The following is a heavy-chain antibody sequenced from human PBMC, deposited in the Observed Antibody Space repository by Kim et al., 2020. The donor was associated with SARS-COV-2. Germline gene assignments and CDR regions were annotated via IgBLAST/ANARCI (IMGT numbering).Heavy chain of an antibody. CDR1: GGPFSSFA. V-gene: IGHV1-69*13. Sequence: SVKVSCKILGGPFSSFAITWVRQAPGQRLEWMGGIIPILDTVDNAQKFQDRVTIRADESTNTVYLEMRGLRSDDTAVYYCARDQRVLTLGPDERSGMDVWGQGTTVIVSS. D-gene: IGHD6-25*01. CDR2: IIPILDTV. J-gene: IGHJ6*02. CDR3: ARDQRVLTLGPDERSGMDV.